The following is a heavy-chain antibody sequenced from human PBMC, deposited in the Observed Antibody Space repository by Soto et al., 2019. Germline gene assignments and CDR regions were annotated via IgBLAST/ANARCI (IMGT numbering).Heavy chain of an antibody. J-gene: IGHJ4*02. CDR3: AKDGEPIAAAAHFDY. V-gene: IGHV3-30*18. Sequence: GGSLRLSCAASGFTFSSYGMHWVRQAPGKGLEWVAVISYDGSNKYYADSVKGRFTISRDNSKNTLYLQMNSLRAEDTAVYYCAKDGEPIAAAAHFDYWGQGTLVTVSS. D-gene: IGHD6-13*01. CDR1: GFTFSSYG. CDR2: ISYDGSNK.